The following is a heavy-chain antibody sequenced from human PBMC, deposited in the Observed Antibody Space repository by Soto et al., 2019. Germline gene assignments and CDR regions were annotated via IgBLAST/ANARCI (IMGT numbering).Heavy chain of an antibody. D-gene: IGHD3-22*01. CDR2: IWYDGSNK. CDR1: GFTFSSYG. V-gene: IGHV3-33*01. Sequence: QVQLVESGGGVVQPGRSLRLSCAASGFTFSSYGMHWVRQAPGKGLEWVAVIWYDGSNKYYADSVKGRFTISRDNSKNTLYLQMNSLRAEETAVYYCARDQGSITMIVVVETDAFDIWGQGTMVTVSS. J-gene: IGHJ3*02. CDR3: ARDQGSITMIVVVETDAFDI.